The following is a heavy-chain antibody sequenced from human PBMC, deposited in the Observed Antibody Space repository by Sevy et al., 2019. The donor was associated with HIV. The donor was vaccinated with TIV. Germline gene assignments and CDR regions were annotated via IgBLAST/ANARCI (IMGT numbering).Heavy chain of an antibody. V-gene: IGHV1-2*02. CDR3: ARDRAAAAERGGYDY. CDR2: INPNSGGT. D-gene: IGHD6-13*01. J-gene: IGHJ4*02. CDR1: GYTFTGYY. Sequence: ASVKVSCKASGYTFTGYYMHWVRQAPGQGLEWMGWINPNSGGTNYAQKFQGRVTMTRDTSISTAYMELSRLRSDDTAVYYCARDRAAAAERGGYDYWGLGTLVTVSS.